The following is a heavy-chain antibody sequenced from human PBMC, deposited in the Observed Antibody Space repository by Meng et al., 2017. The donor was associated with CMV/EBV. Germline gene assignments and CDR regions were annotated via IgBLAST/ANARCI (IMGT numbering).Heavy chain of an antibody. Sequence: SHAISWGRQAPGQGREWMGGIIPILGIANYAQKFQGRVTITADKSTSTAYMELSSLRSEDTAVYYCARDQRVLRFLEWLTGGWFDPWGQGTLVTVSS. CDR2: IIPILGIA. CDR1: SHA. CDR3: ARDQRVLRFLEWLTGGWFDP. D-gene: IGHD3-3*01. J-gene: IGHJ5*02. V-gene: IGHV1-69*10.